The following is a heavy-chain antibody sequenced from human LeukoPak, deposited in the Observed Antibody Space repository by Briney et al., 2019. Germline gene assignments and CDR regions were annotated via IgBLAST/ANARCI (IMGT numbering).Heavy chain of an antibody. Sequence: SQTLSLTCTVSGGSISSGSYYWSWIRQPAGKGLEWIGRIYTSGSTNYNPSLKSRVTMSVDTSKNQFSLKLSSVTAADTAVYYCARGLWELEDYWGQGTLVTVSS. V-gene: IGHV4-61*02. J-gene: IGHJ4*02. CDR2: IYTSGST. D-gene: IGHD1-26*01. CDR1: GGSISSGSYY. CDR3: ARGLWELEDY.